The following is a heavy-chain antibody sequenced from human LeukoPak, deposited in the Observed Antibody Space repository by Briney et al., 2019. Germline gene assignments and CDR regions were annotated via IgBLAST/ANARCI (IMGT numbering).Heavy chain of an antibody. CDR3: ARGPTNGQAFDY. CDR2: IREDGSQK. V-gene: IGHV3-7*01. Sequence: SGGSLRLSCAASGFTFSSYEMNWVRQAPGKGLEWVASIREDGSQKTAVDSVRGRFTISRDNAKNSVYLQMDSLRAEDTAVYYCARGPTNGQAFDYWGQGTLVSVSS. D-gene: IGHD2-8*01. CDR1: GFTFSSYE. J-gene: IGHJ4*02.